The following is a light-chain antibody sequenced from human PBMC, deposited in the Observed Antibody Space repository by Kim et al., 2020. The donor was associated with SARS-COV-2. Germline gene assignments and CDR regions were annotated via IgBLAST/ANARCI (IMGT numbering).Light chain of an antibody. CDR1: SSDVGGYNY. J-gene: IGLJ1*01. CDR3: SSYTTSNTYV. V-gene: IGLV2-14*03. CDR2: AVN. Sequence: QSALTQPASVSGSPGQSITISCSGTSSDVGGYNYVSWYQHHPGKAPKLMIYAVNKRPSGVSNRFSGSKSGNTASLTISGLQAEDEADYYCSSYTTSNTYVFASGTKVTVL.